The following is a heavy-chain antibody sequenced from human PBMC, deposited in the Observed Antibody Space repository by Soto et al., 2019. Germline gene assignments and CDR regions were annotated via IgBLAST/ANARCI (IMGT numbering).Heavy chain of an antibody. CDR3: ATDLPTARAGEFDY. J-gene: IGHJ4*02. Sequence: SGGSLRLSCAASGFTFTTAWMIWVRQAPGKGLEWVGHIKTKTEGEATNYATPVKGRFSISRDDSTNTQSLQMNSLKSEDTAVYYCATDLPTARAGEFDYWGQGTLVTVSS. V-gene: IGHV3-15*01. CDR1: GFTFTTAW. CDR2: IKTKTEGEAT. D-gene: IGHD6-19*01.